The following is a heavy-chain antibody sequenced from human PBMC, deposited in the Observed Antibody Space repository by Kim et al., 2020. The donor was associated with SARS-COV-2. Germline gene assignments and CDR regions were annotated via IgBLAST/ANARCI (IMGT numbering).Heavy chain of an antibody. CDR3: ARDTGYFDWLLAFDI. D-gene: IGHD3-9*01. Sequence: GGSLRLSCAASGFTFSSYAMHWVRQAPGKGLEWVAVISYDGSNKYYADSVKGRFTISRDNSKNTLYLQMNSLRAEDTAVYYCARDTGYFDWLLAFDIWGQGTLVTVSS. J-gene: IGHJ3*02. V-gene: IGHV3-30*04. CDR2: ISYDGSNK. CDR1: GFTFSSYA.